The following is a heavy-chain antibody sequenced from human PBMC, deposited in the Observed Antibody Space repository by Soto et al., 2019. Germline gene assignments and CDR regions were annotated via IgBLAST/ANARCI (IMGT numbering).Heavy chain of an antibody. CDR1: GYTFTSYG. V-gene: IGHV1-18*01. CDR2: ISAYNGNK. CDR3: AREPNYFDY. Sequence: GASVKVSCNASGYTFTSYGIGWLRHAPGQGLEWMGWISAYNGNKKHAKKLPGRVTMTKDTSTSQDYMELRTLRSEATAVYYCAREPNYFDYWGQGTLVTVSS. J-gene: IGHJ4*02.